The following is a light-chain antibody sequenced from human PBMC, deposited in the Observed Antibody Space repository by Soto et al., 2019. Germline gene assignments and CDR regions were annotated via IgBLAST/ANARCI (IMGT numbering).Light chain of an antibody. V-gene: IGKV3-11*01. Sequence: EIVLTQSPATLSLSPGERATLSCRASQSVSRYLAWYQQKPGQAPRLLIYDKSNRATGIPTRFSGGGSGTDFTLTISSLEPEDFAIYYCQQRSNWLLTFGGGTKVEIK. CDR3: QQRSNWLLT. CDR1: QSVSRY. CDR2: DKS. J-gene: IGKJ4*01.